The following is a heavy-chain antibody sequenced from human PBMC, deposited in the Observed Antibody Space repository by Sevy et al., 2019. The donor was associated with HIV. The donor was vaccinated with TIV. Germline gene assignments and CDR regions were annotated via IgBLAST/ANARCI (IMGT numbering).Heavy chain of an antibody. CDR1: GFNFSIYG. V-gene: IGHV3-33*03. D-gene: IGHD3-10*01. CDR2: ISYDGSGK. J-gene: IGHJ4*02. CDR3: AKGMRGPSLDY. Sequence: GGSLRLSCVVSGFNFSIYGMHWVRQAPGKGLEWVAVISYDGSGKYYGESVKGRFTISRDNSKNNVSVQMNSLRVEDTAVYYCAKGMRGPSLDYWGQGTLVTVSS.